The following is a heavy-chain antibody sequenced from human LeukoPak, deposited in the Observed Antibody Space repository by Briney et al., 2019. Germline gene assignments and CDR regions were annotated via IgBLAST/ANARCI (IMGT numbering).Heavy chain of an antibody. Sequence: GGSLRLSCAASGFTFSSYGMHWVRQAPGKGLEWVAVISYDGSNKYYADSVKGRFTISRDNSKNTLYLQMNSLRAEDTAVYYCAKDFSGYYDYGGQGTLVTVSS. CDR3: AKDFSGYYDY. CDR1: GFTFSSYG. V-gene: IGHV3-30*18. J-gene: IGHJ4*02. CDR2: ISYDGSNK. D-gene: IGHD3-22*01.